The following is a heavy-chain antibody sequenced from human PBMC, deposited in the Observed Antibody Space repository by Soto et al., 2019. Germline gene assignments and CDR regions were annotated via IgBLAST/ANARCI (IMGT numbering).Heavy chain of an antibody. J-gene: IGHJ5*02. D-gene: IGHD6-6*01. CDR3: AKSSIDPRVFIYPFDP. Sequence: PSETLSLTCAVSGGSISSGGYSWSWIRQPPGKGLEWIGYIYHSGSTYYNPSLKSRVTISVDTSKNQFSLKLSSVTAADTAVYYCAKSSIDPRVFIYPFDPWGLGTLVTVA. V-gene: IGHV4-30-2*01. CDR2: IYHSGST. CDR1: GGSISSGGYS.